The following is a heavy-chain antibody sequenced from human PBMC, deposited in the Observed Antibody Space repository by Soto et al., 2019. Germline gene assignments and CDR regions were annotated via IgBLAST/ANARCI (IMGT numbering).Heavy chain of an antibody. J-gene: IGHJ4*02. CDR3: ARGFWSGSRYHFDY. V-gene: IGHV6-1*01. Sequence: PSQTLSLTCAISGDSVSSNSATWNWIRQSPSRGLEWLGRTYYRSKWNNDYAVSVKRRITINPDTSKNQLSLQLNSVTPEDTAVYYCARGFWSGSRYHFDYWGQGTLVTVSS. CDR1: GDSVSSNSAT. D-gene: IGHD3-3*01. CDR2: TYYRSKWNN.